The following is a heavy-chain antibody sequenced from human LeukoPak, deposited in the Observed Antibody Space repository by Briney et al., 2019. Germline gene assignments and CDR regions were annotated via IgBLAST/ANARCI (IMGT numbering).Heavy chain of an antibody. D-gene: IGHD1-26*01. V-gene: IGHV4-61*02. CDR2: FSASGNS. CDR1: GDSISSDDYY. Sequence: SETLSLTCTVSGDSISSDDYYWSWIRQPAGKGLEWIGRFSASGNSNCNPSLKSRLTMSIDTSRNQFSLKLTSVTAADTAVYYCARPSGSYGNDWYFDLWGRGTLVTVSS. J-gene: IGHJ2*01. CDR3: ARPSGSYGNDWYFDL.